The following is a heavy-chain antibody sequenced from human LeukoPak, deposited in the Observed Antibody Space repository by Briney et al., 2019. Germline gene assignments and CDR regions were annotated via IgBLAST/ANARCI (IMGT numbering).Heavy chain of an antibody. V-gene: IGHV1-69*13. CDR3: ARVGNYYDSSGYPTPHFDY. J-gene: IGHJ4*02. CDR2: IIPIFGTA. Sequence: ASVKVSCKVSGYTLTELSMHWVRQAPGKGLEWMGGIIPIFGTANYAQKFQGRVTITADESTSTAYMELSSLRSEDTAVYYCARVGNYYDSSGYPTPHFDYWGQGTLVTVSS. D-gene: IGHD3-22*01. CDR1: GYTLTELS.